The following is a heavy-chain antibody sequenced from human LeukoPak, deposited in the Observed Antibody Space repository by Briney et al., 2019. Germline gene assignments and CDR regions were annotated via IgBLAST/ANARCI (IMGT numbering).Heavy chain of an antibody. Sequence: GWSLRLSCAASGCTVSSNYMPWVPQAPGKGLEWVSVIYSGGSTHYADSVEGRFTISRDISKNTLYLQMNSLRAEDTAVYYCARGKSEGAFDIWGQGTMVTVSS. V-gene: IGHV3-53*01. CDR1: GCTVSSNY. CDR3: ARGKSEGAFDI. J-gene: IGHJ3*02. CDR2: IYSGGST. D-gene: IGHD3-3*01.